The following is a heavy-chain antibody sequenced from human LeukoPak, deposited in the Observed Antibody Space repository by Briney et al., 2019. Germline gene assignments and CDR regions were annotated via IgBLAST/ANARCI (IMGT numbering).Heavy chain of an antibody. J-gene: IGHJ4*02. Sequence: GGSLRLSCAVSGLTVSSNFMSWVRQAPGKGLEWVSVISGGGITYYADSVKGRFTISRDNSKNTLYLQMNSLRVEDTAVYYCATARGASWGQGTLVTVSS. CDR2: ISGGGIT. CDR1: GLTVSSNF. D-gene: IGHD3-10*01. V-gene: IGHV3-66*01. CDR3: ATARGAS.